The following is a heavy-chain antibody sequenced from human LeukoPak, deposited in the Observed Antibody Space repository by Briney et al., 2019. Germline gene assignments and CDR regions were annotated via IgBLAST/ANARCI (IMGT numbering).Heavy chain of an antibody. J-gene: IGHJ6*02. CDR1: GYTFTSYG. V-gene: IGHV1-18*01. CDR3: ARSTPDFGVVIEDFYYYGTDV. Sequence: GASVKVSCKASGYTFTSYGISWVRQAPGQGLEWMGWISAYNGNTNYAQKLQGRVTMTTDTSTSTAYMELSSLRSEDTAVYYCARSTPDFGVVIEDFYYYGTDVWGQGTTVTVSS. CDR2: ISAYNGNT. D-gene: IGHD3-3*01.